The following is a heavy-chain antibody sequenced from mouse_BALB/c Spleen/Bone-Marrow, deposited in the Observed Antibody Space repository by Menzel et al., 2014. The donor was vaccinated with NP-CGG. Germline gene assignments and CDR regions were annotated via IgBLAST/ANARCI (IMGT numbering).Heavy chain of an antibody. Sequence: EVQLQQSGAELVRSGASVKLSCTASGFNIKDYYMHWVKQRPEQGLEWIGWIDPENGDTEYAPKFQGKATMTADTSSNTAYLQLSSLTSADTAVYYCALKRFPPPWFAYWGQGTLVTVSA. J-gene: IGHJ3*01. CDR3: ALKRFPPPWFAY. CDR1: GFNIKDYY. CDR2: IDPENGDT. V-gene: IGHV14-4*02.